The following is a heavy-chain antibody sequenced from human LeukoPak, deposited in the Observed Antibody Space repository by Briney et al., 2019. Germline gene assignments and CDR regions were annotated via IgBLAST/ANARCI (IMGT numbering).Heavy chain of an antibody. J-gene: IGHJ4*02. Sequence: SETLSLTCTLSAGSSGSGGYSWSWIRQSPGKGLEWIGNIYYSGNTYYNPSLKTRITMSIDTSKSNLSLNLSSVTAADTAVYYCARVQRSDYYDSSGYHFDYWGQGTLVTVSS. CDR2: IYYSGNT. CDR3: ARVQRSDYYDSSGYHFDY. D-gene: IGHD3-22*01. V-gene: IGHV4-31*03. CDR1: AGSSGSGGYS.